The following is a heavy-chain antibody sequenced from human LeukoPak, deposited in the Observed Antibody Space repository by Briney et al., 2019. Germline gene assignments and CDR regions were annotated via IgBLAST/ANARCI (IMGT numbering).Heavy chain of an antibody. CDR1: GFSFSSYA. CDR3: ATGRSPYSNYDLT. D-gene: IGHD4-11*01. Sequence: PGGSLRLSCTASGFSFSSYAMTWVRQAPWKGLEWVSTISGSADTTYYADSVKGRFTISRDNSKNTLYLQMNSLGAEDTAVYYCATGRSPYSNYDLTWGQGTLVTVSS. J-gene: IGHJ5*02. V-gene: IGHV3-23*01. CDR2: ISGSADTT.